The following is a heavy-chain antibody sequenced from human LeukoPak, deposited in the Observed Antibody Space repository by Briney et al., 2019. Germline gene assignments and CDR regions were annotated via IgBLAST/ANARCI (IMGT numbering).Heavy chain of an antibody. CDR1: GYTFTTYD. Sequence: GASVKVSCKASGYTFTTYDINWVRQATGQGLEWMGWMNPNSGGTNYAQKFQGRVTMTRDTSISTAYMELSRLRSDDTAVYYCARDSSGDYWGQGTLVTVSS. J-gene: IGHJ4*02. CDR3: ARDSSGDY. V-gene: IGHV1-2*02. D-gene: IGHD6-19*01. CDR2: MNPNSGGT.